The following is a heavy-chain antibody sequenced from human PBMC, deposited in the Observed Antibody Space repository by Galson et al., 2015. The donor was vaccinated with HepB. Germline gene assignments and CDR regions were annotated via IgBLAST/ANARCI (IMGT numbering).Heavy chain of an antibody. V-gene: IGHV3-33*01. J-gene: IGHJ4*02. D-gene: IGHD2-15*01. CDR1: GFTFSSYG. CDR2: IWYDGSNK. CDR3: ARDEGGLPPGLPEHGGV. Sequence: SLRLSCAASGFTFSSYGMHWVRQAPGKGLEWVTVIWYDGSNKYYADSVKGRFTISRDNSKNTLYLQMNSLRAEDTAVYYCARDEGGLPPGLPEHGGVWGQGTLVTVSS.